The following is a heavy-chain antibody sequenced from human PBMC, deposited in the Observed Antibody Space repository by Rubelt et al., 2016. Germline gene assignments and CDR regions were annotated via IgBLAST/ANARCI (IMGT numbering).Heavy chain of an antibody. V-gene: IGHV4-4*02. CDR3: ARGNVVGILDGFEI. CDR1: GGSITSSNW. Sequence: QVQLQQWGAGLLKPSGTLSLTCAVSGGSITSSNWWSWVRQPPGKGLEWIGEIFHTGSTNYNPSLKRCVTISVDKSKTPSSLKLGAVTAADAAVYYCARGNVVGILDGFEIWGQGTTVTVSS. D-gene: IGHD2-21*01. CDR2: IFHTGST. J-gene: IGHJ3*02.